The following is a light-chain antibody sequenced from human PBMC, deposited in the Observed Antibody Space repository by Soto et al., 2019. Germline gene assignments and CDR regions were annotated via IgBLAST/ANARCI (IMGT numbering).Light chain of an antibody. CDR2: AAS. Sequence: DIQMTQSPSSLSASVGDRVTITCRASQDISSDLAWFQQQPGKAPKSLIYAASSFQTGVPSKFSGSGSGTDFTLTISSLQPDDFASYYCQQYNSDWTFGQGTKVDIK. CDR3: QQYNSDWT. J-gene: IGKJ1*01. V-gene: IGKV1-16*02. CDR1: QDISSD.